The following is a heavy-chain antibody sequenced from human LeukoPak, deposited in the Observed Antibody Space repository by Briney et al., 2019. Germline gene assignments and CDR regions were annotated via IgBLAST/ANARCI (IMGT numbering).Heavy chain of an antibody. CDR2: IWYDGSNK. CDR3: SRSNIVATNSRY. D-gene: IGHD5-12*01. J-gene: IGHJ4*02. V-gene: IGHV3-33*01. CDR1: GFTFSSYG. Sequence: GRSLRLSCAASGFTFSSYGRRWVRQAPGKGLEWVAVIWYDGSNKYYAASVKGRSTISRVNSTNTQYLEMNSQRAEDTAVYYCSRSNIVATNSRYWGQGTLVTVS.